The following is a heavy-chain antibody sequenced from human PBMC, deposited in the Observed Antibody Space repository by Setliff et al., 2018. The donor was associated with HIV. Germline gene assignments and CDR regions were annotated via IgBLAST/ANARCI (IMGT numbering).Heavy chain of an antibody. CDR3: ARRASYATSGYSLGY. D-gene: IGHD5-12*01. V-gene: IGHV1-46*01. CDR1: GYTFINFY. J-gene: IGHJ4*02. CDR2: VNSGSGST. Sequence: ASVKVSCKASGYTFINFYLHWVRLAPGQGLEWMGMVNSGSGSTVFAQKFQGRVTMTTDTSTNTVYLELTSLRSEDTAVYFCARRASYATSGYSLGYWGQGTLVTVSS.